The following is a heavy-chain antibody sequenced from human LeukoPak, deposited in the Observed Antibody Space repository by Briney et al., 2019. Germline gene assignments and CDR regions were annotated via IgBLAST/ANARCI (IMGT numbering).Heavy chain of an antibody. D-gene: IGHD2-15*01. V-gene: IGHV4-38-2*02. J-gene: IGHJ5*02. CDR1: GYSISSGYC. CDR2: ICQGGDT. CDR3: ARDGRGYCSGGSCYANNWFDP. Sequence: SEALSLTCVVSGYSISSGYCWGWIRQPPGKGLEWIGTICQGGDTFYNPSLKSPVTISVDTSKNKFSLIVTSVTAADTAVYFCARDGRGYCSGGSCYANNWFDPWGQGTLVTVSS.